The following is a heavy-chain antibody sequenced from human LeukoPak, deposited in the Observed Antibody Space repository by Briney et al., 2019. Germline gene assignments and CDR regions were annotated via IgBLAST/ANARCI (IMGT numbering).Heavy chain of an antibody. J-gene: IGHJ4*02. CDR2: ISGSGGST. V-gene: IGHV3-23*01. CDR1: GFTFSSYA. Sequence: GGFLRLSCAASGFTFSSYAMSWVRQAPGKGLEWVSAISGSGGSTYYADSVKGRFTISRDNSKNTLYLQMNSLRAEDTAVYYCAKDKRAAAGTTGDYWGQGTLVTVSS. D-gene: IGHD6-13*01. CDR3: AKDKRAAAGTTGDY.